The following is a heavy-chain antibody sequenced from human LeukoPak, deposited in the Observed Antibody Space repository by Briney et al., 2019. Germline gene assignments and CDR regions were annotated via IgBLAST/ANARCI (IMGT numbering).Heavy chain of an antibody. J-gene: IGHJ3*02. V-gene: IGHV3-15*01. CDR1: GFTFSNAW. Sequence: GGSLRLSCAASGFTFSNAWMSWVRQAPGKGLEWVGRIKSKTDGGTTDYAAPVKGRFTISRDDSKNTLYLQMNSLKTEDTAVYYCTTDPTGAPNIVVVPAATRIYGHDAFDIWGQGTMVTVSS. CDR3: TTDPTGAPNIVVVPAATRIYGHDAFDI. D-gene: IGHD2-2*01. CDR2: IKSKTDGGTT.